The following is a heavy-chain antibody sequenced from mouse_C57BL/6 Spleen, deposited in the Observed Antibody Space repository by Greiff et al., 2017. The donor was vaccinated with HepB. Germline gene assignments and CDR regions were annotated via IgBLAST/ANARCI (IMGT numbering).Heavy chain of an antibody. V-gene: IGHV1-54*01. D-gene: IGHD5-1*01. Sequence: QVHVKQSGAELVRPGTSVKVSCKASGYAFTHYLIEWVKQRPGQGLEWIGVINPGSGGTNYNEKFKGKATLTADKSSSTAYMQLSSLTSEDSAVYFCARRSTLYFDYWGQGTTLTVSS. CDR3: ARRSTLYFDY. CDR2: INPGSGGT. CDR1: GYAFTHYL. J-gene: IGHJ2*01.